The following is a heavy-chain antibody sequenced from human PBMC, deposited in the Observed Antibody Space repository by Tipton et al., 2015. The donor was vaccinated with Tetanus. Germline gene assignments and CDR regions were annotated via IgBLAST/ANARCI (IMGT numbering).Heavy chain of an antibody. CDR1: GYNFATFW. J-gene: IGHJ6*02. CDR3: AKLKESTGWVPTAMDV. CDR2: IYPGDSSV. Sequence: VQLVQSGPEVKKPGESLNISCKASGYNFATFWIGWVRQKPGKGLEWMGIIYPGDSSVRYSPTFQGQVTISADRSTTTAYLQWSSLKASATARYYFAKLKESTGWVPTAMDVWGQGTTVTVSS. V-gene: IGHV5-51*01. D-gene: IGHD6-19*01.